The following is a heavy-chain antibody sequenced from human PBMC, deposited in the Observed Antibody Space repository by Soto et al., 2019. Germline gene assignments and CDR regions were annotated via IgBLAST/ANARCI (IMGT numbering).Heavy chain of an antibody. Sequence: EVQLVESGGGLVQPGGSLRLSCAASGCTISDHYIDWVRQAPGKGLEWVGRSRDKANGYTTDYAASVKGRFTISRDDSKHSVYLQMNSLKSEDTAVYYCARMGLQLRDFAYWGQGTLVTVSS. J-gene: IGHJ4*02. V-gene: IGHV3-72*01. CDR3: ARMGLQLRDFAY. CDR1: GCTISDHY. CDR2: SRDKANGYTT. D-gene: IGHD5-12*01.